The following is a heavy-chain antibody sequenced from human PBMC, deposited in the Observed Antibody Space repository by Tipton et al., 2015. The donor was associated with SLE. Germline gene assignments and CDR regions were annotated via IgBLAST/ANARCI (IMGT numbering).Heavy chain of an antibody. CDR1: GFTFTNAW. Sequence: SLRLSCTVSGFTFTNAWMSWVRQAPGKRLEWVGRIKSKADGGTTDYVAPVKGRFTMSRDDSKNTLYLQMNSLKTEDTAVYYCIPRGYSGYWGQGTLVTVSS. CDR2: IKSKADGGTT. D-gene: IGHD5-12*01. J-gene: IGHJ4*02. CDR3: IPRGYSGY. V-gene: IGHV3-15*01.